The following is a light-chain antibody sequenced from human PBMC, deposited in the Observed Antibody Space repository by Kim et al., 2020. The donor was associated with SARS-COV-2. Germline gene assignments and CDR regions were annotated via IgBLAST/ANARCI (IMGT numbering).Light chain of an antibody. CDR1: QSIDTY. Sequence: SASVGDIVTSTCRASQSIDTYLNWYQQKPGSAPKLLIFVASSLQSGVPSRFSGSGSGTHFSLTITSLQPEDFATYYCQQSSTTPPTFGQGTKLEI. CDR3: QQSSTTPPT. V-gene: IGKV1-39*01. CDR2: VAS. J-gene: IGKJ2*01.